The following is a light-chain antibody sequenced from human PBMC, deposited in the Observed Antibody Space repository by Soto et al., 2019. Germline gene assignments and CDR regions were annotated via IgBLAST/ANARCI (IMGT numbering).Light chain of an antibody. V-gene: IGKV1-5*01. CDR1: QSISSW. Sequence: LQMTQSPYTLPASIGDRVTITCRASQSISSWLAWYQQKPGKAPKLLMYDASSLESGVPSRFSVSGSGTEVTLTISSLQQDDGATYYCQQYNSYQWTFGQGTKVDIK. CDR2: DAS. CDR3: QQYNSYQWT. J-gene: IGKJ1*01.